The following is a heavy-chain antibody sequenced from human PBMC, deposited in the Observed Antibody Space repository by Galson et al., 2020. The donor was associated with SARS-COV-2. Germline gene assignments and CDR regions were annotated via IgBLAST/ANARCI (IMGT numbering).Heavy chain of an antibody. J-gene: IGHJ4*02. CDR1: GYTLTELS. CDR3: ATTPAYCSGGSCRYYFDY. CDR2: FDPEDGET. D-gene: IGHD2-15*01. Sequence: VKVSCKVSGYTLTELSMHWVRQAPGKGLEWMGGFDPEDGETIYAQKFQGRVTMTENTSTDTAYMELSSLRSEDTAVYYCATTPAYCSGGSCRYYFDYWGQGTLVTVSS. V-gene: IGHV1-24*01.